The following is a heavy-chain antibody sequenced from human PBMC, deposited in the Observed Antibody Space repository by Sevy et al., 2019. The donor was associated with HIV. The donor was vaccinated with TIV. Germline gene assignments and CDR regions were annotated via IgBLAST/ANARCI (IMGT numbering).Heavy chain of an antibody. D-gene: IGHD6-19*01. Sequence: ASVKVSCKASGGTFSSYAISWVRQAPGQGLEWMGGIIPIFGTANYAQKFQGRVTITADESTSTAYMELSSLRSEDTAGYYCARDPITPYSSGWYGYYFDYWGQGTLVTVSS. J-gene: IGHJ4*02. CDR2: IIPIFGTA. CDR3: ARDPITPYSSGWYGYYFDY. V-gene: IGHV1-69*13. CDR1: GGTFSSYA.